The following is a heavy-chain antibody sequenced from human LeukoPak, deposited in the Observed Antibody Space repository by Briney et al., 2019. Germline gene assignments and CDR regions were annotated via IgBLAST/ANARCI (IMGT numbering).Heavy chain of an antibody. D-gene: IGHD2-2*01. CDR2: INPNSGGT. J-gene: IGHJ4*02. Sequence: ASVKVSCKASGYTFTGYYMHWVRQAPGQGLEWMGWINPNSGGTNYAQKFQGRVTITRDTSISTAYMELSRLRSDDTAVYYCARDQAYCSSTSCRYYFDYWGQGTLVTVSS. V-gene: IGHV1-2*02. CDR1: GYTFTGYY. CDR3: ARDQAYCSSTSCRYYFDY.